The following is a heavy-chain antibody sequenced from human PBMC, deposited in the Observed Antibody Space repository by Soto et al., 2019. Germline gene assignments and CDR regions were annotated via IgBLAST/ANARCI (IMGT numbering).Heavy chain of an antibody. D-gene: IGHD4-17*01. CDR2: IKSKTDGGTT. CDR1: GFTFSNAW. J-gene: IGHJ4*02. CDR3: TADYGDYIIYY. Sequence: EVQLVESGGGLVKPGGSLRLSCAASGFTFSNAWMSWVRQAPGKGLEWVGRIKSKTDGGTTDYAAPVKGRFTISRDDSKNTLYLQMNSLKTEDTAVYYGTADYGDYIIYYWGQGTLVTVSS. V-gene: IGHV3-15*01.